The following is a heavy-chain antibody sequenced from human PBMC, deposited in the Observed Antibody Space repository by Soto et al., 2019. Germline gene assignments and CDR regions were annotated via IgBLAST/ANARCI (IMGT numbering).Heavy chain of an antibody. J-gene: IGHJ4*02. CDR3: ARGPLGEYYFDY. D-gene: IGHD3-16*01. V-gene: IGHV1-8*01. Sequence: ASVKVSCKASGYTFTSYDINWVRQATGQGLEWMGWRNPNSGNTGYAQKFQGRVTMTRNTSISTAYMELSSLRSEDTAVYYCARGPLGEYYFDYWGQGTLVTVSS. CDR2: RNPNSGNT. CDR1: GYTFTSYD.